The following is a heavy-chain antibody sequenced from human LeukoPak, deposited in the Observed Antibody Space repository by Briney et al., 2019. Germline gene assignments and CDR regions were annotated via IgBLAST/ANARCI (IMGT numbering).Heavy chain of an antibody. Sequence: GGSLRLSCAASGFTFSSYAMSWVRQAPGKGLEWVSAISGSGGSTYYANSVKGRFTISRDNSKNTLYLRMNSLRAEDTAVYYCAKDILLWFGDYGMDVWGQGTTVTVSS. V-gene: IGHV3-23*01. D-gene: IGHD3-10*01. CDR1: GFTFSSYA. CDR3: AKDILLWFGDYGMDV. J-gene: IGHJ6*02. CDR2: ISGSGGST.